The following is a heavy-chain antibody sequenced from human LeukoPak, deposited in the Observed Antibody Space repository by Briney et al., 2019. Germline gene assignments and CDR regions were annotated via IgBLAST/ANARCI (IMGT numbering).Heavy chain of an antibody. D-gene: IGHD5-24*01. V-gene: IGHV3-43*02. J-gene: IGHJ6*02. CDR2: IIGDGGTT. CDR1: GFTFEDYA. Sequence: GGSLRLSCAASGFTFEDYAMHCVRQVPGKGLEWVSFIIGDGGTTYYADSVKGRFTISRDNSKNCLYLQMNSLGTEDSALYYCAKDGRWLKVGYSYHGVDVWGQGTTVTVSS. CDR3: AKDGRWLKVGYSYHGVDV.